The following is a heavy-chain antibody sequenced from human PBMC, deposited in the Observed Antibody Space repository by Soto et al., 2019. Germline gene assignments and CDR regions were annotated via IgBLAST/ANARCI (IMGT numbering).Heavy chain of an antibody. CDR2: ISSSSSYI. V-gene: IGHV3-21*01. Sequence: KGLEWVSSISSSSSYIYYADSVKGRFTISRDNAKNSLYLQMNSLRAEDTAVYYCAREGPYDILTDGMDVWGQGTTVIGFS. D-gene: IGHD3-9*01. CDR3: AREGPYDILTDGMDV. J-gene: IGHJ6*02.